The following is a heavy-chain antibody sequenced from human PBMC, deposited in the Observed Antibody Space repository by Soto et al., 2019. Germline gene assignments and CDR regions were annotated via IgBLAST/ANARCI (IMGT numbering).Heavy chain of an antibody. CDR1: GFTFNTYW. D-gene: IGHD2-8*01. V-gene: IGHV3-7*04. Sequence: EVQLVESGGGLVQPGGSLRLSCAVSGFTFNTYWMSWVRQAPGKGLEWLANIKQDGSAKNYVDSVKGRFTVSRDNAKDSLYLQMGSLGAEDTAVYYCVRGGWSVDYWGQGTLVIVSS. CDR3: VRGGWSVDY. J-gene: IGHJ4*02. CDR2: IKQDGSAK.